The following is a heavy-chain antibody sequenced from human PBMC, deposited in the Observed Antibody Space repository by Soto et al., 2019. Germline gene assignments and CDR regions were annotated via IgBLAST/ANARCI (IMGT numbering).Heavy chain of an antibody. CDR1: GYSFTSYW. D-gene: IGHD1-1*01. CDR2: IYPGDSDT. CDR3: AKDRPRRTSGYFFDY. Sequence: PGESLKISCKGSGYSFTSYWIGWVRQMPGKGLESMGIIYPGDSDTIYYADSVKGRFTISRDNSKNTVSLHMNSLRAEDTALYYCAKDRPRRTSGYFFDYWGQGTPVTVSS. V-gene: IGHV5-51*01. J-gene: IGHJ4*02.